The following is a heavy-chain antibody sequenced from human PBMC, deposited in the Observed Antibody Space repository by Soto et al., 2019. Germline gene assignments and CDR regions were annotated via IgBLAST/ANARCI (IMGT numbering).Heavy chain of an antibody. CDR3: AKDGYYGSGSYWYYYYGMDV. CDR1: GFTFSSYG. Sequence: PVGSLRLSCAASGFTFSSYGMHWVRQAPGKGLEWVAVISYDGSNKYYADSVKGRFTISRDNSKNTLYLQMNSLRAEDTAVYYCAKDGYYGSGSYWYYYYGMDVWGQGTTVTVSS. V-gene: IGHV3-30*18. J-gene: IGHJ6*02. D-gene: IGHD3-10*01. CDR2: ISYDGSNK.